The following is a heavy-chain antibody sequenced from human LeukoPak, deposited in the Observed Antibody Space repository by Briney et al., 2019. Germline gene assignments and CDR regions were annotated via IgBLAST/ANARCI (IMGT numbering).Heavy chain of an antibody. Sequence: ASVKVSCKASGYTFTGYYMHWVRQAPGQGLEWMGWINPNSGGTNYAQKFQGRVTMTRDTSISTAYMELSRLRSDDMAVYYCAREYSSSWYGNWFDPWGQGTLVTVSS. D-gene: IGHD6-13*01. CDR3: AREYSSSWYGNWFDP. CDR1: GYTFTGYY. J-gene: IGHJ5*02. V-gene: IGHV1-2*02. CDR2: INPNSGGT.